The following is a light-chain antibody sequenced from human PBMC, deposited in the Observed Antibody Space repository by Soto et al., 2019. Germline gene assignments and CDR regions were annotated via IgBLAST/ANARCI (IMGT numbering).Light chain of an antibody. CDR1: QGISNS. Sequence: DIHMHQSPSAMSASLGDRVTIAFRASQGISNSLAWFQQKPGKAPKLLIYAASTLQSGVPSRFSGSGSGTDFTLTISCLQSEDFATYYCQQYYSYPQTFGQGTKVDNK. CDR2: AAS. CDR3: QQYYSYPQT. V-gene: IGKV1-17*03. J-gene: IGKJ1*01.